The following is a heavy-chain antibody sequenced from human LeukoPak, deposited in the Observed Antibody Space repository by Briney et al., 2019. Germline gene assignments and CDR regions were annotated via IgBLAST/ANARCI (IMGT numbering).Heavy chain of an antibody. D-gene: IGHD4-23*01. Sequence: PSETLSLTCAVYGGSFSGYYWSWIRQPPGKGLEWIGEINHSGSTNYSPSLKSRVTISVDTSKNQFSLKVSSVTAADTAVYYCAIGPYGGLFDYWGQGTLVTVSS. CDR2: INHSGST. V-gene: IGHV4-34*01. CDR3: AIGPYGGLFDY. CDR1: GGSFSGYY. J-gene: IGHJ4*01.